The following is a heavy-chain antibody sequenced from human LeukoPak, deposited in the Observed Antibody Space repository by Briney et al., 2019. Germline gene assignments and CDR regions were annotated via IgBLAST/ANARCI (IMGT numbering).Heavy chain of an antibody. Sequence: PSETLSLTCTVYGGSFSNYYWSWIRQPPGKGLEWIGYIYYSGSTNYNPSLKSRVTISVDTSKNQFSLKLSSVTAADTAVYYCARTYDFWSGPTNWFDPWGQGTLVTVSS. J-gene: IGHJ5*02. D-gene: IGHD3-3*01. CDR2: IYYSGST. V-gene: IGHV4-59*01. CDR3: ARTYDFWSGPTNWFDP. CDR1: GGSFSNYY.